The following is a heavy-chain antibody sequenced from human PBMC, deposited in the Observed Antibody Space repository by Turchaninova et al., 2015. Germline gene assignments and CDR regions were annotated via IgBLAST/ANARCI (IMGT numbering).Heavy chain of an antibody. Sequence: EVQLVESGGGLVKPGGSLRLSCAVSGLTFTDAWINWVRQAPGKGLEWVGRIKSKRAGGTVDYAAPVKGRFSISRDNAKNPGALQMNNLETEDTAVYYCTSRPLRGDGPFDFWGQGTLVTVSS. CDR3: TSRPLRGDGPFDF. CDR2: IKSKRAGGTV. V-gene: IGHV3-15*01. D-gene: IGHD2-8*01. J-gene: IGHJ4*02. CDR1: GLTFTDAW.